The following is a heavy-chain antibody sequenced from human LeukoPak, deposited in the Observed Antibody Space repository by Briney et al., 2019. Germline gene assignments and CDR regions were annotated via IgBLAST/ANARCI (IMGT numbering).Heavy chain of an antibody. Sequence: PSETLSLTCSVSGGSISSYYWSWIRQPAGKGQEWIGRIYTSGSTNYNPSLKSRVTMSVDPSKNQFSLKLSSVTAADTAVYYCARAPVRRQLTAATGWGAFDIWGQGTMVTVSS. V-gene: IGHV4-4*07. D-gene: IGHD1-14*01. CDR3: ARAPVRRQLTAATGWGAFDI. J-gene: IGHJ3*02. CDR1: GGSISSYY. CDR2: IYTSGST.